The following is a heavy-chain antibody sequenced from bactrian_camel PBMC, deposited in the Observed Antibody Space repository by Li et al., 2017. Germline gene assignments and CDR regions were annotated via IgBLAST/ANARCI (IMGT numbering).Heavy chain of an antibody. V-gene: IGHV3S1*01. CDR1: GFTFGSYR. J-gene: IGHJ7*01. D-gene: IGHD5*01. Sequence: HVQLVESGEGSVQAGGSLRLSCAASGFTFGSYRMYWVRQAPGKGHEWVSRINTGAPITYYLDSVKGRFTIARDNAKRTLYLEMNNLKPEDTAVYSCVRLYLGLDIWGKGTQVTVS. CDR2: INTGAPIT.